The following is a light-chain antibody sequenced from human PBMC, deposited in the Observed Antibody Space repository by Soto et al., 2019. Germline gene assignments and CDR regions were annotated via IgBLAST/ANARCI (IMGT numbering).Light chain of an antibody. V-gene: IGKV3-20*01. J-gene: IGKJ1*01. CDR1: QSVSSSY. Sequence: EIVLTQSPGTLSWSPGERATLSCRASQSVSSSYLAWYQQKPGQAPRLLIYGVSGRATGIPDRFSGSGSGTDFTLTISRLEPEDFAVYYCQQYGSSPWTFDQGTKVEIK. CDR3: QQYGSSPWT. CDR2: GVS.